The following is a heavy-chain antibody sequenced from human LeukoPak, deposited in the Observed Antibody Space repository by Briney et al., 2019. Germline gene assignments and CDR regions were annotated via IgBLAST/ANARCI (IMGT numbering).Heavy chain of an antibody. CDR1: GFTFSSYA. J-gene: IGHJ5*02. V-gene: IGHV3-23*01. CDR3: AKDHAYYYGSGSWEWFDP. CDR2: ISGSGGST. Sequence: GGSLILSCAASGFTFSSYAMSWVRQAPGKGLEWVSAISGSGGSTYYADSVKGRFTTSRDNSKNTLYLQMNSLRAEDTAVYYCAKDHAYYYGSGSWEWFDPWGQGTLVTASS. D-gene: IGHD3-10*01.